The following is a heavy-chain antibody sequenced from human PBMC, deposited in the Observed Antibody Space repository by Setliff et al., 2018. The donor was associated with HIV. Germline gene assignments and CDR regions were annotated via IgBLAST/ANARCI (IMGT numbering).Heavy chain of an antibody. CDR3: ARHFGISYRSPFDP. CDR1: GYGFTNYW. D-gene: IGHD3-3*01. J-gene: IGHJ5*02. V-gene: IGHV5-51*01. Sequence: GESLKISCKGSGYGFTNYWIGWVRQMPGKGLEWMGIISPDDSDTRYSPSFQGQVTISVDKSTSTAYLQWSSLKASDSAIYYCARHFGISYRSPFDPWGQGTLVTVS. CDR2: ISPDDSDT.